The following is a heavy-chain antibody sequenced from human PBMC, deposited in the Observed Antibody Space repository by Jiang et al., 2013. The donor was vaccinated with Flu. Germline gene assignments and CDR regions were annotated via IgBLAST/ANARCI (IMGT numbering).Heavy chain of an antibody. CDR1: WLHQQCGYY. D-gene: IGHD4-11*01. CDR3: ARDYLKTTVTTSEQPDYYYYGMDV. CDR2: IYYEWEAP. J-gene: IGHJ6*02. Sequence: KPLQTLSLTWHCLWWLHQQCGYYWSWIRQHPGKGLEWIGYIYYEWEAPTTNPSLKSRVTISVDTSKNQFSLKLSSVTAADTAVYYCARDYLKTTVTTSEQPDYYYYGMDVWGQGTTVTVSS. V-gene: IGHV4-31*03.